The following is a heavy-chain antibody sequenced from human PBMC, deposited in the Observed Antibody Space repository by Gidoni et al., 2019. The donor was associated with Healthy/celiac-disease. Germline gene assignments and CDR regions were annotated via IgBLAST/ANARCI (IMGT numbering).Heavy chain of an antibody. V-gene: IGHV1-2*06. CDR1: GYTFTGYY. J-gene: IGHJ6*02. Sequence: QVQLVQTGAEVKKPGASVKVSCKAAGYTFTGYYMTWVRQAPGQGLEWMGRINPNSGGTNYAQKFQGRVTMTRDTSISTAYMELSRLRSDDTAVYYCARDRGKVAVTGTTLYYYYYGMDVWGQGTTVTVSS. CDR2: INPNSGGT. CDR3: ARDRGKVAVTGTTLYYYYYGMDV. D-gene: IGHD1-7*01.